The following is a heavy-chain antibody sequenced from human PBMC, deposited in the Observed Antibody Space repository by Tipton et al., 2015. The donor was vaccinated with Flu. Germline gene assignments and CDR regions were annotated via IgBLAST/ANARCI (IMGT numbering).Heavy chain of an antibody. J-gene: IGHJ4*02. CDR2: IYYSGST. Sequence: TLSLTCTVSGGSISSYYWSWIRQPPGKGLEWIGYIYYSGSTNYNPSLKSRVTISVDTSKNQFSLKLSSVTAADTAVYYCARGSKRGVNWREVQKLDSWGQGTLVTVSS. CDR1: GGSISSYY. V-gene: IGHV4-59*01. CDR3: ARGSKRGVNWREVQKLDS. D-gene: IGHD1-20*01.